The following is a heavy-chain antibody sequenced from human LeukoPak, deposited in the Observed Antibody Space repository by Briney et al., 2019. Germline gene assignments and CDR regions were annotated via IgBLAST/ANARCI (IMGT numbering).Heavy chain of an antibody. CDR3: MKDPLDY. Sequence: PGGSLRLFCVAFGFTLSSYMMSLVRQAPGRGLEWVSSISGSAGGTFYSDSVRGRFTISRDSPKNTLYLQMSSLRVEDTALYYCMKDPLDYWGQGTLVTVSS. CDR2: ISGSAGGT. V-gene: IGHV3-23*01. J-gene: IGHJ4*02. CDR1: GFTLSSYM.